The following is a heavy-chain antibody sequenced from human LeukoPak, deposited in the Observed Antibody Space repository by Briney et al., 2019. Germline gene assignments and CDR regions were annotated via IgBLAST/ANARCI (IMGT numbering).Heavy chain of an antibody. V-gene: IGHV1-18*01. Sequence: ASVNVSCKASGYTFTSYGISWVRQAPGQGLEWMGWISAYNGNTNYAQKLQGRVTMTTDTSTSTAYMELRSLRSDDTAVYYCARADFIAAAGTVDYWGQGTLVTVSS. CDR1: GYTFTSYG. J-gene: IGHJ4*02. CDR3: ARADFIAAAGTVDY. D-gene: IGHD6-13*01. CDR2: ISAYNGNT.